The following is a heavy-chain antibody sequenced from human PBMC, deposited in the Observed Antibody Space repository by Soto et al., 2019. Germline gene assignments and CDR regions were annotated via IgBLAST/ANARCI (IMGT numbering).Heavy chain of an antibody. D-gene: IGHD6-13*01. CDR2: IYYSGST. V-gene: IGHV4-59*01. CDR3: AREGEQLVLDY. Sequence: SETRSLTCTGWSGYIGREYWRSIWPPPGKGLEWIGYIYYSGSTNYNPSLKSRVTISVDTSKKQFSLKLSSVTAADTAVYYCAREGEQLVLDYWGQGTLVTVS. CDR1: SGYIGREY. J-gene: IGHJ4*02.